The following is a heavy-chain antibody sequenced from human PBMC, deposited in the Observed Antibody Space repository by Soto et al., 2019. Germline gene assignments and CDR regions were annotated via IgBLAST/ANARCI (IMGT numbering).Heavy chain of an antibody. CDR3: ARPPYPGCINAVCYPLDY. Sequence: ASVKVSCKASGYTFTSYYMHWLRQAPGQGLEWMGIINPSGGSTNYAQKLQGRVAMTRDTSTSTVYMELNSLRSEDTAVYYCARPPYPGCINAVCYPLDYRGQGTLVTVSS. J-gene: IGHJ4*02. CDR2: INPSGGST. V-gene: IGHV1-46*01. CDR1: GYTFTSYY. D-gene: IGHD2-8*01.